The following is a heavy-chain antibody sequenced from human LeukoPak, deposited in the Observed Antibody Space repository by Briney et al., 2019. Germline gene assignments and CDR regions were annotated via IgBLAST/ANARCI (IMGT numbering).Heavy chain of an antibody. Sequence: GGSLRLSCAASGFTFSTYSMDWVRQAPGKGLEWVSSISSSSAYIYYADSVKGRFTISRDNAKNSLYLQMNSLRAGDTAVYYCAREEMATIPFDYWGQGTLVTVSS. D-gene: IGHD5-24*01. CDR1: GFTFSTYS. V-gene: IGHV3-21*01. CDR3: AREEMATIPFDY. J-gene: IGHJ4*02. CDR2: ISSSSAYI.